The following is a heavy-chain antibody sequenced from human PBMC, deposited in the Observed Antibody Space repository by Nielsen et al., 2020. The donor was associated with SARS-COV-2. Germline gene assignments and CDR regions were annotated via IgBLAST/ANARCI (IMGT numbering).Heavy chain of an antibody. Sequence: GGSLRLSCTASGFTFTAYWMHWVRQAPGKGLTWVSHINFDGTGTSYADSVKGQFTISRDNAKNTVYLQMNSLRAEDTAVYYCARDGVVGSTNTFDVWGQGTVVTVSS. CDR2: INFDGTGT. V-gene: IGHV3-74*01. CDR1: GFTFTAYW. CDR3: ARDGVVGSTNTFDV. D-gene: IGHD1-26*01. J-gene: IGHJ3*01.